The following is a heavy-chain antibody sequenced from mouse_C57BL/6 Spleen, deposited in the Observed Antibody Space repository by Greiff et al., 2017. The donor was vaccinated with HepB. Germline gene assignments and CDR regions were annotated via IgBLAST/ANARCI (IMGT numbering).Heavy chain of an antibody. CDR2: IYPGSGST. CDR1: GYTFTSYW. V-gene: IGHV1-55*01. CDR3: AERGGDGYWAAMDY. J-gene: IGHJ4*01. Sequence: QVQLKQPGAELVKPGASVKMSCKASGYTFTSYWITWVKQRPGQGLEWIGDIYPGSGSTNYNEKFKSKATLTVDTSSSTAYMQLSSLTSEDSAVYYCAERGGDGYWAAMDYWGQGTSVTVSS. D-gene: IGHD2-3*01.